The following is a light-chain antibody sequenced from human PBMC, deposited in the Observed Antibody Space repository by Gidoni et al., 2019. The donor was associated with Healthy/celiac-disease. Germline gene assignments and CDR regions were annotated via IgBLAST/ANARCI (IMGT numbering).Light chain of an antibody. CDR3: SSYTSSSTLV. CDR1: SSDVGGYNY. CDR2: DVS. Sequence: QSALTPPASVSGFPGQSITISCTGTSSDVGGYNYVSWYQQHPGKAPKLMIYDVSNRPSGVSNRFSGSKSGNTASLTISGLQAEDEADYYCSSYTSSSTLVFGTGTKVTVL. V-gene: IGLV2-14*01. J-gene: IGLJ1*01.